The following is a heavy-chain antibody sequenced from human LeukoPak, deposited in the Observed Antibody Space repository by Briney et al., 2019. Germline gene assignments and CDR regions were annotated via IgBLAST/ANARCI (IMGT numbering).Heavy chain of an antibody. CDR2: IKSGGNTI. CDR1: GFSFSDYY. V-gene: IGHV3-11*01. CDR3: ATTHYRPY. D-gene: IGHD4-11*01. J-gene: IGHJ4*02. Sequence: GGSLRLSCEASGFSFSDYYMTWIRQPPGKGLEWIAYIKSGGNTIYYADSVKGRFTISRDDGKNSLFLQMSSLRAEDTAVYYCATTHYRPYWGQGTQVTVSS.